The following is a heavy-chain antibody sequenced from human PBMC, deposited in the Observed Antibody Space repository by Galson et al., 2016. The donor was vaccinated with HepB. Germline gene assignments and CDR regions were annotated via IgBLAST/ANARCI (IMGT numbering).Heavy chain of an antibody. CDR3: ARARDRYGSGGPLDY. D-gene: IGHD3-10*01. V-gene: IGHV3-30-3*01. CDR1: GFTFSLFA. Sequence: SLRLSCAASGFTFSLFAIHWVRQAPGKGLEWVAMISYDGSNKYYVDSVKGRFTISRDNPKNTLYLQMDSLRIEDTAIYSCARARDRYGSGGPLDYWGQGNLVTVSS. J-gene: IGHJ4*02. CDR2: ISYDGSNK.